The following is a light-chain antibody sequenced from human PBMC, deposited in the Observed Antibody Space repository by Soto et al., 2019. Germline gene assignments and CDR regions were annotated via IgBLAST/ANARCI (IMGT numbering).Light chain of an antibody. CDR2: DVS. J-gene: IGKJ1*01. CDR1: QSTSTW. V-gene: IGKV1-5*01. CDR3: QQYNGYPWT. Sequence: DIQMTQSPSTLSASVGDRVTITCRASQSTSTWLAWYQQKPGKAPKLLIYDVSTLESGVPSRFSGSGSGTEFTLTISSLQPDDFATYYCQQYNGYPWTFGQGTKVDIK.